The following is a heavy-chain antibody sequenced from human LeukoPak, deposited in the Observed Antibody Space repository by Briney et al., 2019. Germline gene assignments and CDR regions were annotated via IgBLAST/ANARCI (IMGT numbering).Heavy chain of an antibody. CDR2: ISYDGSNK. V-gene: IGHV3-30*18. CDR1: GFTFSSYG. J-gene: IGHJ4*02. Sequence: GGSLRLSCAASGFTFSSYGMHWVRQAPGKGLEWVAAISYDGSNKYYADSVKGRFTISRDNSKNTLYLQMNSLRAEDTAVYYCAKDRRYYYESSGSGYYFDYWGQGTLVTVSS. CDR3: AKDRRYYYESSGSGYYFDY. D-gene: IGHD3-22*01.